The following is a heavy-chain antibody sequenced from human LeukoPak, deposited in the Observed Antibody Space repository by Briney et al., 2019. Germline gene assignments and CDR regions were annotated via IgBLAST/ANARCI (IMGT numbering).Heavy chain of an antibody. CDR2: ISWDGGST. D-gene: IGHD6-19*01. J-gene: IGHJ6*03. CDR3: ARDSSGWYNYYYYYMDV. CDR1: GFTFDDYA. Sequence: GGSLRLSCAASGFTFDDYAMHWVRQAPGKGLEWVSLISWDGGSTYYADSVKGRLTISRDNSKNSLYLQMNSLRAEDTALYYCARDSSGWYNYYYYYMDVWGKGTTVTVSS. V-gene: IGHV3-43D*03.